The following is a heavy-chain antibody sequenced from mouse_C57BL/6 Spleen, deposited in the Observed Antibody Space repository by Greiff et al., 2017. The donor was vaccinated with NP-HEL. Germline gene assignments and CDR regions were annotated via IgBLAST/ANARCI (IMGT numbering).Heavy chain of an antibody. CDR1: GYTFTDYY. D-gene: IGHD1-1*01. J-gene: IGHJ4*01. V-gene: IGHV1-26*01. CDR2: INPNNGGT. Sequence: VQLQQSGPELVKPGASVKISCKASGYTFTDYYMNWVKQSHGKSLEWIGDINPNNGGTSYNQKFKGKATLTVDKSSSTAYMELRSLTTEDSAVYYGARGGKYYGSSDYAMDYWGQGTSVTVSS. CDR3: ARGGKYYGSSDYAMDY.